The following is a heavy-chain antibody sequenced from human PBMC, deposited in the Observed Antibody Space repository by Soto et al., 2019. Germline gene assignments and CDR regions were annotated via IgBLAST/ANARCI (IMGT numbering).Heavy chain of an antibody. V-gene: IGHV3-23*01. CDR2: ISGSGSNT. CDR3: ARDPSHSYYTLFYYFDY. D-gene: IGHD1-26*01. J-gene: IGHJ4*02. CDR1: GFTFSTYA. Sequence: PGGSLRLSCAASGFTFSTYAMSWVRQAPGKGLEWVSAISGSGSNTYYADSVKGRFTISRDDSKSTLYLQMNSLRAEDTAVYYCARDPSHSYYTLFYYFDYWGQGILVTVSS.